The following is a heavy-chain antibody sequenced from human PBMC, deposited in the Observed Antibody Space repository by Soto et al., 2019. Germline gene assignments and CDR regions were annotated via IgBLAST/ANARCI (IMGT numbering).Heavy chain of an antibody. V-gene: IGHV3-21*01. CDR3: ARGGDIVVVPAAPVFDY. J-gene: IGHJ4*02. D-gene: IGHD2-2*01. CDR1: GFTFSSYA. Sequence: PGGSLRLSCAASGFTFSSYAMHWVRQAPGKGLEWVSSISSSSSYIYYADSVKGRFTISRDNAKNSLYLQMNSLRAEDTAVYYCARGGDIVVVPAAPVFDYWGQGTLVTVSS. CDR2: ISSSSSYI.